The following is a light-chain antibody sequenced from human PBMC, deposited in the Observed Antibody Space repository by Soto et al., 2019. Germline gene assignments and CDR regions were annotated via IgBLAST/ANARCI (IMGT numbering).Light chain of an antibody. CDR2: KAS. CDR1: QSISSW. CDR3: QQYNSYPRT. Sequence: DIQMTQSPSTLSASVGDRVTITCRASQSISSWLAWYQQKPGKAPNLLIYKASSLESGVPSRFSGSGSGTEFTLTISSLKPDDLATYYCQQYNSYPRTFGGGTKVEIK. J-gene: IGKJ4*01. V-gene: IGKV1-5*03.